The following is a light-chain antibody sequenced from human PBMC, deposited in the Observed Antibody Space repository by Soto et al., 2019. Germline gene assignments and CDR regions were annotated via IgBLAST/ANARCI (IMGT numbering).Light chain of an antibody. J-gene: IGLJ1*01. Sequence: QSALTQPPSASGSPGQSVTISCTGTSSDVGGYNYVSWYQQHPGKAPKLMIYEVSKRPSGVPDRFSGSKSGNTASLTVSGLQAEDEGDYYCSSYAGSNNYVFGTGTNLTVL. CDR3: SSYAGSNNYV. V-gene: IGLV2-8*01. CDR1: SSDVGGYNY. CDR2: EVS.